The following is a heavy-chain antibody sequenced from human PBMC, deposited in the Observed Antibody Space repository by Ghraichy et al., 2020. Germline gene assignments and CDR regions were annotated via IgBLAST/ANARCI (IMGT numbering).Heavy chain of an antibody. CDR2: MYYSGAT. CDR3: ASAPYDSTWDAFDY. J-gene: IGHJ4*02. CDR1: GGSISNTHYY. D-gene: IGHD6-13*01. Sequence: LNISCTVSGGSISNTHYYWGWIRQPPGKGLEWIGSMYYSGATYDNPSLKSRVTISVDTSKNQFSLKLSSVTAADTAVYYCASAPYDSTWDAFDYWGQGTLVTVSS. V-gene: IGHV4-39*01.